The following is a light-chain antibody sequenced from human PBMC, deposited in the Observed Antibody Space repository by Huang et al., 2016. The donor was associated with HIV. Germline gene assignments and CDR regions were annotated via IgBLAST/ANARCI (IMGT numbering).Light chain of an antibody. CDR2: WAS. V-gene: IGKV4-1*01. Sequence: DIVMTQSPDSLAVSLGERATIKCQSSQSVLNRSNNTKYLDWYQKKPGQPPKLVIYWASTRESGVPGRFSGSGSETDFALTISSLQAEDVAVYYCQQYFNTPPTFGQGTKVEIK. CDR3: QQYFNTPPT. J-gene: IGKJ1*01. CDR1: QSVLNRSNNTKY.